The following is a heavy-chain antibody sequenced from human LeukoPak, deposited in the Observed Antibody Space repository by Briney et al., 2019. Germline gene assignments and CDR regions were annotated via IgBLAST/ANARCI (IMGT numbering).Heavy chain of an antibody. Sequence: ASVKVSCKASGGTFSSYAISWVRQAPGQGLEWMGRIIPILGIANYAQKFQGRVTITADKSTSTAYMELSSLRSEDTAVYYCARGDFEYYDILTGYQKPYYFDYWGQGTLVTVSS. V-gene: IGHV1-69*04. CDR1: GGTFSSYA. CDR2: IIPILGIA. CDR3: ARGDFEYYDILTGYQKPYYFDY. J-gene: IGHJ4*02. D-gene: IGHD3-9*01.